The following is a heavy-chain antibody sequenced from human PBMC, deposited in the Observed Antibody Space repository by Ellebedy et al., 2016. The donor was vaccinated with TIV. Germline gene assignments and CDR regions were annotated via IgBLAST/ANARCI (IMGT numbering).Heavy chain of an antibody. CDR2: IFYSGRT. CDR1: GASISSSAYY. CDR3: ANDYYGSGSPDY. Sequence: SETLSLTXTVSGASISSSAYYWDWIRQSPGKGLEWIGSIFYSGRTYYNASLKSRVTISVDTSKNQFSLKLSSVTAADTAVYYCANDYYGSGSPDYWGQGTLVTVSS. D-gene: IGHD3-10*01. V-gene: IGHV4-39*07. J-gene: IGHJ4*02.